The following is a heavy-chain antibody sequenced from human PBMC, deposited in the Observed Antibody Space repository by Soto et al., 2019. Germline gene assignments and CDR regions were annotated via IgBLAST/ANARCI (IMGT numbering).Heavy chain of an antibody. CDR2: INHSGST. V-gene: IGHV4-34*01. J-gene: IGHJ6*02. Sequence: SETLSLTCAVYGGSFSGYYWSWIRQPPGKGLKWIGEINHSGSTNYNPSLKSRVTISVDTSKNQFSLKLSSVTAADTAVYYCARDYMVRGVIITYYYYGMDVWGQGTTVTVS. D-gene: IGHD3-10*01. CDR3: ARDYMVRGVIITYYYYGMDV. CDR1: GGSFSGYY.